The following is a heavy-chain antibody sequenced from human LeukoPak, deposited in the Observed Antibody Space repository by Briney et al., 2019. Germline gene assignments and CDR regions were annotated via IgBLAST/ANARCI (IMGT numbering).Heavy chain of an antibody. J-gene: IGHJ6*02. V-gene: IGHV3-7*03. CDR2: INHNGNVN. D-gene: IGHD3-16*01. Sequence: PGGSLRLSCAASGFTFSSYWMNWARQARGKGLEWVVSINHNGNVNYYVDSVKGRFTISRDNAKNSLYLQMSNLRAEDTAVYFCARGGGLDVWGQGATVTVSS. CDR3: ARGGGLDV. CDR1: GFTFSSYW.